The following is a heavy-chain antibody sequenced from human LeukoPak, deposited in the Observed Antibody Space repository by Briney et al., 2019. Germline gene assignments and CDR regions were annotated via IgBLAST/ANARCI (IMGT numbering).Heavy chain of an antibody. V-gene: IGHV1-18*01. J-gene: IGHJ3*01. CDR1: GGTFSSYA. Sequence: GSSVKVSCKASGGTFSSYAISWVRQAPGQGLEWMGWISAYNGNTNYAQKLQGRVTMTTDTSTSTAYMELRSLRSDDTAVYYCARDPPIVGAPWGQGTMVTVSS. D-gene: IGHD1-26*01. CDR3: ARDPPIVGAP. CDR2: ISAYNGNT.